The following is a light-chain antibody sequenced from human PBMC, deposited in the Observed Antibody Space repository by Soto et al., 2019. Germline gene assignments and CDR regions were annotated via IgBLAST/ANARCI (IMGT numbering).Light chain of an antibody. V-gene: IGKV1D-16*01. J-gene: IGKJ5*01. CDR1: QGISTL. CDR3: HQFHSYPIT. CDR2: FAS. Sequence: MQVTQCPSVVSGCGRNIETNTCRASQGISTLLAWYQQKPGKAPKSLIYFASSLQSGVPSRFTGSGSGIDFSLTIMSLQPEDFATYYFHQFHSYPITFGQGTRLQI.